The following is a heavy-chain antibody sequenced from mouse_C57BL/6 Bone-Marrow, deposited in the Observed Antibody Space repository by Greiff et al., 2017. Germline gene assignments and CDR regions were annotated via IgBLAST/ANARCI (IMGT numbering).Heavy chain of an antibody. Sequence: VQRVESGAELMKPGASVKLSCKATGYTFTGYWIEWVKQRPGHGLEWIGEILPGSGSTNYNEKFKGKATFTADTYSNTAYMQLISLTTEDSAIYYCAMDDYDPYYAMDYWGQGTSVTVSS. V-gene: IGHV1-9*01. D-gene: IGHD2-4*01. J-gene: IGHJ4*01. CDR1: GYTFTGYW. CDR3: AMDDYDPYYAMDY. CDR2: ILPGSGST.